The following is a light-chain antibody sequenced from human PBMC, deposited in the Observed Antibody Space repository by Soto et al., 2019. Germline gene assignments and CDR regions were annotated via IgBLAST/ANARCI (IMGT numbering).Light chain of an antibody. J-gene: IGKJ1*01. CDR3: VQHNSYPRT. CDR2: ATS. CDR1: QGIGGD. Sequence: DIQMTQSPSSLSASVGDRVTITCRASQGIGGDAGWYQQKPGKPPKRLIYATSTLQSGIPSRFSGGGFGTELTLTISSLQPEDFATYYCVQHNSYPRTFGQGTRVEMK. V-gene: IGKV1-17*01.